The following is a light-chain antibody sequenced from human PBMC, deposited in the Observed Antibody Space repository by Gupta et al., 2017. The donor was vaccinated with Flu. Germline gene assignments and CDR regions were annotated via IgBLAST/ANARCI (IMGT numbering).Light chain of an antibody. V-gene: IGLV2-14*01. CDR2: DVS. Sequence: QSALTQPASVSGSPGQSITISCPGTSSDVGRSNYVSWYQQHPGKAPKLIIYDVSYRPSGVSSRFSGSKSGNTASLTISGLEAEDETDYYCSSYTSTNTFYVFGTGTKVTVL. CDR1: SSDVGRSNY. J-gene: IGLJ1*01. CDR3: SSYTSTNTFYV.